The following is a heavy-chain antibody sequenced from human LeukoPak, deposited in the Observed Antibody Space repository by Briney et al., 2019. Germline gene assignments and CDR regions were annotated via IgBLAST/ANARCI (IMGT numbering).Heavy chain of an antibody. V-gene: IGHV3-30-3*01. D-gene: IGHD3-10*01. J-gene: IGHJ6*02. Sequence: GGSLRLSCAASGFTFSSYAMHWVRQAPGKGLEWVAVISYDGSNKYYADSVRGRFTISRDNSKNTLYLQMNSLRAEDTAVYYCARDISGSYYGMDVWGQGTTVTVSS. CDR1: GFTFSSYA. CDR2: ISYDGSNK. CDR3: ARDISGSYYGMDV.